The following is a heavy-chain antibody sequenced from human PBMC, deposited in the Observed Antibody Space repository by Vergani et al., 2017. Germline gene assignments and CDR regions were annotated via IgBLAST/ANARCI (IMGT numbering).Heavy chain of an antibody. D-gene: IGHD1-26*01. Sequence: QVQLQESGPGLVKPSETLSLTCTVSGYSISSGYYWGWIRQPPGKGLEWIGSIYHSGSTYYNPSLKSRVTISGDTSKNQFSLKLSSVTAADTAVYYCAGDRGWDNAFDIWGQGTMVTVSS. CDR2: IYHSGST. J-gene: IGHJ3*02. V-gene: IGHV4-38-2*02. CDR3: AGDRGWDNAFDI. CDR1: GYSISSGYY.